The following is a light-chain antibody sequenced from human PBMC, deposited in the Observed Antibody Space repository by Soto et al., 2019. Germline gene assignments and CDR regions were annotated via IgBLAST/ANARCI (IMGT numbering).Light chain of an antibody. CDR1: SSDVGSYNL. CDR2: EVS. V-gene: IGLV2-14*02. Sequence: QSALTQPASVSGSPGQSITSSCTGTSSDVGSYNLVSWYQQHPGKAPKLMIYEVSNRPSGVSNRFSGSKSGNTASLTISGLQAEDVADYYCSSYTSSSTYVFGTGTKVTVL. CDR3: SSYTSSSTYV. J-gene: IGLJ1*01.